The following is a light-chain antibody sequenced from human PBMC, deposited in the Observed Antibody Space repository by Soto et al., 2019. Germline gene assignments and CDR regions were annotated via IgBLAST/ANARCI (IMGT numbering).Light chain of an antibody. V-gene: IGLV2-23*01. Sequence: QPASVSGSPGQSITISCTGTSSDVGSSNLVSWYQQHPGKAPKLIIYEGSRRPSGVSGRFSGSKSGNTASLTISGLQAEDEADYYCCSFADSSTFYVFGTGTKLTVL. CDR2: EGS. J-gene: IGLJ1*01. CDR1: SSDVGSSNL. CDR3: CSFADSSTFYV.